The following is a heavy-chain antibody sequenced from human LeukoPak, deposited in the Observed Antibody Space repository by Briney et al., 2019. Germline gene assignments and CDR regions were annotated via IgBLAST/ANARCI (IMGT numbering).Heavy chain of an antibody. CDR1: GYAFTSYY. D-gene: IGHD5-18*01. Sequence: ASVKVSCKASGYAFTSYYMHWVRQAPGQGLEWMGWIDPNSGGTNYAQKFQGRVTMTRDTSISTAYMELSRLRSDDTAVYYCARGASGYSYGYPYWGQGTLVTVSS. CDR3: ARGASGYSYGYPY. CDR2: IDPNSGGT. J-gene: IGHJ4*02. V-gene: IGHV1-2*02.